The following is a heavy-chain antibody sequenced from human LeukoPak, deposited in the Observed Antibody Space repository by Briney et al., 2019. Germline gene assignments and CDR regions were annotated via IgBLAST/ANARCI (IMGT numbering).Heavy chain of an antibody. J-gene: IGHJ4*02. V-gene: IGHV3-21*01. D-gene: IGHD3-22*01. CDR2: ISSSSSYI. CDR1: GFTFSSYS. Sequence: GGSLRLYCAASGFTFSSYSMNWVRQAPGKGLEWVSSISSSSSYIYYADSVKGRFTISRDNAKNSLYLQMNSLRAEDTAVYYCARAPDDSSGYYPYYFDYWGQGTLVTVSS. CDR3: ARAPDDSSGYYPYYFDY.